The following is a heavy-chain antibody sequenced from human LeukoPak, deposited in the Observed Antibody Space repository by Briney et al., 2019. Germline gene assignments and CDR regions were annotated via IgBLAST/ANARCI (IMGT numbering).Heavy chain of an antibody. J-gene: IGHJ4*02. D-gene: IGHD6-13*01. CDR1: GGSISSSSYY. CDR2: IYYSGST. V-gene: IGHV4-39*07. Sequence: PSETLSLTCTVSGGSISSSSYYWGWIRQPPGKGLEWIGSIYYSGSTYYNPSLKSRVTISVDTSKNQFSLKLSSVTAADTAVYYCARDRGLRYSSSWYDYWGQGTLVTVSS. CDR3: ARDRGLRYSSSWYDY.